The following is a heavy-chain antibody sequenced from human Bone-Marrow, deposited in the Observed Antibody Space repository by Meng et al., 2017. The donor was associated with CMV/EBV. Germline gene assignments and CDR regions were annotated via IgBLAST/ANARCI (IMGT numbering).Heavy chain of an antibody. Sequence: ASVKVSCKASGYTFTGHYMHWVRQAPGQGLEWMGWINPNSGGTNYAQKFQGRVTMTRDTSISTAYMELSRLRSDDTAVYYCARVRGFGELYRSTFGYWGQGTLVTVSS. D-gene: IGHD3-10*01. CDR2: INPNSGGT. J-gene: IGHJ4*02. V-gene: IGHV1-2*02. CDR1: GYTFTGHY. CDR3: ARVRGFGELYRSTFGY.